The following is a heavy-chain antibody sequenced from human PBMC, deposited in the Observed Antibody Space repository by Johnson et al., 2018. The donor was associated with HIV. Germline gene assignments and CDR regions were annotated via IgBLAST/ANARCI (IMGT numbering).Heavy chain of an antibody. J-gene: IGHJ3*01. D-gene: IGHD4-17*01. CDR3: ARDSYGDSPTF. V-gene: IGHV3-53*01. CDR2: IYGGDST. Sequence: VQLVESGGGFFQPGGSLRLSCAASGFIVSSNYMGWVRQAPGKGLEWVAVIYGGDSTKYTDCVTGRFTISTDNSRNMVHLQMNSLRVEDTAVYYCARDSYGDSPTFWGQGTRVTVSS. CDR1: GFIVSSNY.